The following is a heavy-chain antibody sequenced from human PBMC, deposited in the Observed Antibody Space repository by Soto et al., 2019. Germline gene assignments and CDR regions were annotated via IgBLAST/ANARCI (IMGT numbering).Heavy chain of an antibody. J-gene: IGHJ4*02. CDR1: GFTFNDYA. CDR2: ISSDGHHQ. CDR3: SRGTYYPQSSGLHADY. Sequence: GGSLRLSCATSGFTFNDYAMYWVRQAPGQGLEWVAMISSDGHHQFYVDNLRGRFTVSRDNSKNTLFLQMNSLRPEDTAVYYCSRGTYYPQSSGLHADYWGPGTVVTVSS. D-gene: IGHD3-22*01. V-gene: IGHV3-30*03.